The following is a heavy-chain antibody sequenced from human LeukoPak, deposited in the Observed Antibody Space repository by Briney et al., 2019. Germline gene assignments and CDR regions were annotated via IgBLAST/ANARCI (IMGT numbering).Heavy chain of an antibody. V-gene: IGHV1-2*02. D-gene: IGHD1-26*01. CDR1: GYTFTGYY. Sequence: GASVKVSCKASGYTFTGYYMHWVRQAPGQGLEWMGWINPNSGGTNYAQKFQGRVTMTRDTSISTAYMELSRLRSDDTAVYYCARDLSGIVGATKHWGQGTLVTVSS. CDR2: INPNSGGT. CDR3: ARDLSGIVGATKH. J-gene: IGHJ1*01.